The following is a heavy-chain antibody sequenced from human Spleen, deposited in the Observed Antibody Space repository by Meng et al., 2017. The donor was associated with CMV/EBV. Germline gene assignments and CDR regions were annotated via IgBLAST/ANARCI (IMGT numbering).Heavy chain of an antibody. CDR3: ATNWNNGRGSEGYFDY. CDR1: GYTFTGYY. Sequence: ASVKVSCKASGYTFTGYYMHWVRQAPGQGLEWMGWINPNSGGTNYAQKFQGRVTMTRDTSISTAYMELSRLRSDDTAVYYCATNWNNGRGSEGYFDYWGHGTLVTVSS. V-gene: IGHV1-2*02. D-gene: IGHD1/OR15-1a*01. CDR2: INPNSGGT. J-gene: IGHJ4*01.